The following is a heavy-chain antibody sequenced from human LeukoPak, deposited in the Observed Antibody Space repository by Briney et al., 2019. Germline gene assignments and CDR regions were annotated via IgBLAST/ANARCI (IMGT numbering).Heavy chain of an antibody. CDR3: ARAGGYYYYYMDV. V-gene: IGHV3-48*01. D-gene: IGHD5-12*01. CDR2: ISSSSSTV. CDR1: GFTFSSYS. J-gene: IGHJ6*03. Sequence: GGSLRLSCAAPGFTFSSYSMNWVREAPGKGLERGSYISSSSSTVYYAESVKGRFTISRENAKNSLYLQMNSLRAADTAVYYCARAGGYYYYYMDVWGKGTTVTVSS.